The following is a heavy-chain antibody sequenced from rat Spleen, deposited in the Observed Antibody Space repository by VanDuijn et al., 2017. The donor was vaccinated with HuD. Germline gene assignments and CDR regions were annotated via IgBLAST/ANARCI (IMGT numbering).Heavy chain of an antibody. D-gene: IGHD1-11*01. CDR1: GFTFSNYG. V-gene: IGHV5-19*01. CDR2: ISYDGSST. CDR3: ATDYFGGYVLDA. J-gene: IGHJ4*01. Sequence: EVQLVESGGGLVQPGRSLKVSCAASGFTFSNYGVHWIRQAPTKGLEWVATISYDGSSTYYRDSVKGRFTISRDNAKSTLYLQMDSLGSEDTATYYCATDYFGGYVLDAWGQGTSVTVSS.